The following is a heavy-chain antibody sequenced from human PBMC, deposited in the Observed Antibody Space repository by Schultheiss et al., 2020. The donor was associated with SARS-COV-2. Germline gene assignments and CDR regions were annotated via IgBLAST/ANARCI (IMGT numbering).Heavy chain of an antibody. V-gene: IGHV1-2*02. CDR1: GYTFTGYY. Sequence: ASVKVSCKASGYTFTGYYMHWVRQAPGQGLEWMGWINPNSGGTNYAQKFQGRVTMTRNTSISTAYMELRSLRSDDTAVYYCARDLYSSSWYKDYGMDVWGQGTTVTVSS. D-gene: IGHD6-13*01. CDR2: INPNSGGT. J-gene: IGHJ6*02. CDR3: ARDLYSSSWYKDYGMDV.